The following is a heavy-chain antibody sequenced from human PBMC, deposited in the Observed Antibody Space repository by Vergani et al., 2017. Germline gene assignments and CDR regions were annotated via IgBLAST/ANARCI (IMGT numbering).Heavy chain of an antibody. CDR2: IDHTGRP. Sequence: QVQLQQWGGGLLKPSGTLSLTCVVNGGYFTSYHWTWIRQSPGEGLEWVGDIDHTGRPDYNPSLKSRLTMSVDKSRNQFSLTLNSVTATDTAIYFCARVNTETNGHLYYYYYMDVWGQGTAVTVS. CDR1: GGYFTSYH. D-gene: IGHD4-11*01. CDR3: ARVNTETNGHLYYYYYMDV. J-gene: IGHJ6*03. V-gene: IGHV4-34*01.